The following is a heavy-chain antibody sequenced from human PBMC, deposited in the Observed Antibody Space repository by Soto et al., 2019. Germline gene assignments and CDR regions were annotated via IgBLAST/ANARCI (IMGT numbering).Heavy chain of an antibody. CDR2: IKQDGSEK. Sequence: GGSLRLSCAASGFTFSSYWMSWVRQAPGKGLEWVANIKQDGSEKYYVDSVKGRFTISRDNAKNSLYLQMNSLGAEDTAVYYCARALPGDHDDAFDIWGQGTMVTVSS. CDR1: GFTFSSYW. CDR3: ARALPGDHDDAFDI. J-gene: IGHJ3*02. V-gene: IGHV3-7*03. D-gene: IGHD3-16*01.